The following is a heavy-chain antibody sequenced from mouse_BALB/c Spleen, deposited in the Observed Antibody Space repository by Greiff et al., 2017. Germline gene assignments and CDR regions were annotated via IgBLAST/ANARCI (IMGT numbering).Heavy chain of an antibody. CDR1: GYSITSDYA. V-gene: IGHV3-2*02. Sequence: ESGPGLVKPSQSLSLTCTVTGYSITSDYAWNWIRQFPGNKLEWMGYISYSGSTSYNPSLKSRISITRDTSKNQFFLQLNSVTTEDTATYYCARGGGNYFDYWGQGTTLTVSS. CDR3: ARGGGNYFDY. CDR2: ISYSGST. J-gene: IGHJ2*01. D-gene: IGHD1-1*02.